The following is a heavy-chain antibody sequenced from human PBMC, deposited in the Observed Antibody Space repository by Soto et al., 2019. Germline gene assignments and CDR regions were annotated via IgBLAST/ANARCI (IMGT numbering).Heavy chain of an antibody. CDR2: ISAYNGNT. V-gene: IGHV1-18*01. CDR1: GYTFTSYG. D-gene: IGHD3-3*01. Sequence: ASVKVSCKASGYTFTSYGISWVRQAPGQGLEWMGWISAYNGNTNYAQKLQGRVTMTTDTSTSTAYMELRSLRSDDTAVYYCAGLNSDFWSGYFDYWGQGTLVPVSS. CDR3: AGLNSDFWSGYFDY. J-gene: IGHJ4*02.